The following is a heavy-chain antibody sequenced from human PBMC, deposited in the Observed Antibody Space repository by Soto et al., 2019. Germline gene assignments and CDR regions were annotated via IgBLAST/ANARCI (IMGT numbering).Heavy chain of an antibody. CDR3: ARGRMVARLYWFDP. D-gene: IGHD2-15*01. Sequence: QVQLVQSGAEVKKPGASVKVSCKASGYTFTSYDINWVRQANGQGLEWMGWMNPNSGNTGYAQKFQGRVTMTRNTSISTAYMELSSLRSEDTAVYYCARGRMVARLYWFDPWGQGTLVTVSS. CDR2: MNPNSGNT. J-gene: IGHJ5*02. CDR1: GYTFTSYD. V-gene: IGHV1-8*01.